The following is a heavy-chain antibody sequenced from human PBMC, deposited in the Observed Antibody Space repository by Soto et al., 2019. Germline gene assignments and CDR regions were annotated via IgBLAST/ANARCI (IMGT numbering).Heavy chain of an antibody. CDR2: IYYSGST. CDR3: ARDSYNFDD. Sequence: LSLTCTVSGGSIRSYYWSWIRQPPGKGLEWIGYIYYSGSTDYNPSLKSRVTISVDTSKSQFSLKLRSVTAADTAVYYCARDSYNFDDWGQGILVTVYS. D-gene: IGHD5-18*01. CDR1: GGSIRSYY. V-gene: IGHV4-59*01. J-gene: IGHJ4*02.